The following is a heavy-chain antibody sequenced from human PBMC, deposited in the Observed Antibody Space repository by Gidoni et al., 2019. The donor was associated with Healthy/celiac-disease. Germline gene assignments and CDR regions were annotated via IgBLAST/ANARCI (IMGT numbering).Heavy chain of an antibody. CDR3: AREGQGTRYGMDV. J-gene: IGHJ6*02. CDR2: IYYSGST. V-gene: IGHV4-59*01. CDR1: GGPISSYY. Sequence: QVQLQESGPGLVKPSETLSLTCTVSGGPISSYYWSWIRQPPGKGLEWIGYIYYSGSTNYNPSLKSRVTISVDTSKNQFSLKLSSVTAADTAVYYCAREGQGTRYGMDVWGQGTTVTVSS.